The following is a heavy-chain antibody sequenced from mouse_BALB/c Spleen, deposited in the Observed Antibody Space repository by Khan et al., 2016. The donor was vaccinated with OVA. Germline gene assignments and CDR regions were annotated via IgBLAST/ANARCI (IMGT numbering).Heavy chain of an antibody. CDR1: GYTFTSYT. CDR3: ERRGAYHSNDDGFAY. CDR2: INPSNNYT. J-gene: IGHJ3*01. Sequence: QVQLQQSGAELARPGASVKMSCKTSGYTFTSYTMHWVRQTPGQAPEWIGHINPSNNYTNYNQNFKDKSTLIVDKSSTTAYMQLRSLTSEDSAVYYCERRGAYHSNDDGFAYWGQGTLVTVSA. V-gene: IGHV1-4*01. D-gene: IGHD2-12*01.